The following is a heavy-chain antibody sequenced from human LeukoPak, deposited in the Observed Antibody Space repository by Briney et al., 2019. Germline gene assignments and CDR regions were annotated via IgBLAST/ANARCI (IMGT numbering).Heavy chain of an antibody. CDR2: ISGSGDGT. Sequence: GGSLRLSCAASGFTFSSYAMSWVRQAPGKGLEWVSVISGSGDGTYYADSVKGRFTISRDNSKNTLYLQMKSLRAEDTAVYYCAKAGEQQWLRMHVDNWGQGTLVTVSS. J-gene: IGHJ4*02. D-gene: IGHD5-18*01. CDR3: AKAGEQQWLRMHVDN. V-gene: IGHV3-23*01. CDR1: GFTFSSYA.